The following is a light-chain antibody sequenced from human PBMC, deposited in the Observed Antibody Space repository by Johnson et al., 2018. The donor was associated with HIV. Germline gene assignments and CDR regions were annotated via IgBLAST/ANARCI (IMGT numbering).Light chain of an antibody. Sequence: QSVLTQPPSVSAAPGQKVTISCSGNTSNIGSNSVSWYQHLPGIAPKLLVYDRNKRPSGIPDRFSVSKSGTSATLGITGLQTGDEADYYCGTWDSSLSAEVFGTGTKVTVL. V-gene: IGLV1-51*01. CDR3: GTWDSSLSAEV. CDR2: DRN. CDR1: TSNIGSNS. J-gene: IGLJ1*01.